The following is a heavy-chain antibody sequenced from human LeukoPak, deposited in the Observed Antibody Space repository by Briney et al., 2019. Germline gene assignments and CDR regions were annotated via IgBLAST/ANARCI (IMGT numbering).Heavy chain of an antibody. V-gene: IGHV4-30-2*01. CDR2: IYHSGST. D-gene: IGHD3-16*01. CDR1: GGSISSGGYS. Sequence: SETLSLTCAVSGGSISSGGYSWSWIRQPPGKGLEWIGYIYHSGSTYYNPSLKSRVTISVDRSKNQFSLKLSSVTAADTAVYYCARGGPRTFHGSAPWGQGTLVTVSS. CDR3: ARGGPRTFHGSAP. J-gene: IGHJ5*02.